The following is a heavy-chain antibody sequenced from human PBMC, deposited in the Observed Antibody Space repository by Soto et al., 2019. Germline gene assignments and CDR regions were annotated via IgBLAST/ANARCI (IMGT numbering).Heavy chain of an antibody. Sequence: ESLPLTRILSGGSITSPAYFWGWIRQPPGKGLEWIGTISYTGNTYCNPSLKSRVTISVDPSKNQFSLKLNSVSAADTAVYFWVRTPHDATEYFQRWGRGTLVTVSS. CDR2: ISYTGNT. D-gene: IGHD1-1*01. V-gene: IGHV4-39*01. J-gene: IGHJ1*01. CDR3: VRTPHDATEYFQR. CDR1: GGSITSPAYF.